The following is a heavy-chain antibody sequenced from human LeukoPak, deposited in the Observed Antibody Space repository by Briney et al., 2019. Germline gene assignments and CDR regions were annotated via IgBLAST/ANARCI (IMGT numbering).Heavy chain of an antibody. CDR3: ATIGSGSYYVN. Sequence: PSETLSLTCTVSGGSISSSSYYWGWIRQPPGKGLEWIGSIYYSGSTYYNPSLKSRVTISVDTSKNQFSLKLSSVTAADTAVYYCATIGSGSYYVNWGQGTLVTVSS. V-gene: IGHV4-39*01. CDR2: IYYSGST. D-gene: IGHD3-10*01. CDR1: GGSISSSSYY. J-gene: IGHJ4*02.